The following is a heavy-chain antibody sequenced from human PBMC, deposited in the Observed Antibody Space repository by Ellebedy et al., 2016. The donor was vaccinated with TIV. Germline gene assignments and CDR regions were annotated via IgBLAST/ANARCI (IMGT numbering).Heavy chain of an antibody. Sequence: AASVKVSCKASGYTFTTYYIHWMRQAPGQGLEWLGWIIPSSGGTSYAPKFQGRVAMTRDTSVSTAYMELTNLRSDDTAIYYCARGVLLAGRGTFDYWGQGAQVTVSS. CDR3: ARGVLLAGRGTFDY. CDR2: IIPSSGGT. J-gene: IGHJ4*02. CDR1: GYTFTTYY. V-gene: IGHV1-2*02. D-gene: IGHD3-10*01.